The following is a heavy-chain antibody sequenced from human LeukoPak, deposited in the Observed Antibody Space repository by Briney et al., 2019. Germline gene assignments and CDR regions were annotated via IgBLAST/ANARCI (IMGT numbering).Heavy chain of an antibody. Sequence: SQTLSLTCTVSGGSVSSGDYYWGWIRQPPGKGLEWIGSIYYSGSTYYNPSLKSRVTISVDTSKNQFSLKLSSVTAADTAVYYCARQIPDIVVVPAAVDYWGQGTLVTVSS. V-gene: IGHV4-39*01. CDR3: ARQIPDIVVVPAAVDY. CDR2: IYYSGST. J-gene: IGHJ4*02. D-gene: IGHD2-2*01. CDR1: GGSVSSGDYY.